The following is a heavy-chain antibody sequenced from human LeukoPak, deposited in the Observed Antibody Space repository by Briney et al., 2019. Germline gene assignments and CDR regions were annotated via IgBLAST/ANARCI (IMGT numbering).Heavy chain of an antibody. J-gene: IGHJ4*02. CDR3: VGGGSGWPTSVVVDY. V-gene: IGHV4-39*01. Sequence: PSETLSLTCTVSGDSISSSSYSWGWIRQPPGKGLEWIGSIYYSGSTYYNPSLKSRVTISVDTSKNQFSLKLSSVTAADTAVYYCVGGGSGWPTSVVVDYWGQGTLVTVSS. D-gene: IGHD6-19*01. CDR1: GDSISSSSYS. CDR2: IYYSGST.